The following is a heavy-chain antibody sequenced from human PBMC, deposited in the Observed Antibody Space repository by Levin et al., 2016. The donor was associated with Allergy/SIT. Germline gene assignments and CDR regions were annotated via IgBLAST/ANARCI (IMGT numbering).Heavy chain of an antibody. D-gene: IGHD6-6*01. Sequence: SETLSLTCTVSGGSISSSSYYWGWIRQPPGKGLEWIGSIYYSGSTYYNPSLKSRVTISVDTSKNQFSLKLSSVTAADTAVYYCARGHSSSNTQMDYWGQGTLVTVSS. CDR3: ARGHSSSNTQMDY. CDR1: GGSISSSSYY. V-gene: IGHV4-39*01. J-gene: IGHJ4*02. CDR2: IYYSGST.